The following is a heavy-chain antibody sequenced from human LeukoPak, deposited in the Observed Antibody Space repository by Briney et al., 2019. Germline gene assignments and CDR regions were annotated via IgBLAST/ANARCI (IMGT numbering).Heavy chain of an antibody. J-gene: IGHJ6*03. Sequence: GGSLRLSCAASGFTFSSYAMSWVRQAPGKGLEWVSAISGSGGSTYYADSVEGRFTISRDNSKNTLYLQMNSLRAEDTAVYYCATHGSAHYYMDVWGKGTTVTISS. CDR3: ATHGSAHYYMDV. V-gene: IGHV3-23*01. D-gene: IGHD2-2*03. CDR2: ISGSGGST. CDR1: GFTFSSYA.